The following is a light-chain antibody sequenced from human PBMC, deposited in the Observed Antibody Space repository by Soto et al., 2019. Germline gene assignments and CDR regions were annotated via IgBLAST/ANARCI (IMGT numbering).Light chain of an antibody. CDR2: RDS. CDR3: QVWDSSTVV. Sequence: SYELTQPLSVSVALGQTATITCGGNNIGRKNVHWYQQKPGQAPVLVIYRDSNRPSGIPERFSGSNSGNTATLTISRAQAGDESDYYCQVWDSSTVVFGGGTKLTVL. CDR1: NIGRKN. J-gene: IGLJ2*01. V-gene: IGLV3-9*01.